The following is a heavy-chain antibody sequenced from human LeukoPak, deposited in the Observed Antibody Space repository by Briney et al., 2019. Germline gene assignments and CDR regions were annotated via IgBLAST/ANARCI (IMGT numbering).Heavy chain of an antibody. V-gene: IGHV1-8*01. CDR2: MNPNSGNT. J-gene: IGHJ5*02. Sequence: GASVKVSCKASGYTFTSYDINWVRQATGQGLGWMGWMNPNSGNTGYAQKFQGRVTMTRNTSISTAYMELSSLRSEDTAVYYCASNARSSGSGSYPWGQGTLVTVSS. CDR3: ASNARSSGSGSYP. D-gene: IGHD3-10*01. CDR1: GYTFTSYD.